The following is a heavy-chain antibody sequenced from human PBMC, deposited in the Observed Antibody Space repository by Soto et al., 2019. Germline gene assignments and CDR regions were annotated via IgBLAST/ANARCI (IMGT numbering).Heavy chain of an antibody. J-gene: IGHJ4*02. CDR3: AREFWDGYNWGIFDY. Sequence: GGSLRLSCAASGFTLSSYAMHWVRQAPGKGLEWVAVISYDGSNKYYADSVKGRFTISRDNSKNTLYLQMNSLRAEDPAVYYCAREFWDGYNWGIFDYWGQGTLVTVSS. D-gene: IGHD5-12*01. CDR2: ISYDGSNK. CDR1: GFTLSSYA. V-gene: IGHV3-30*04.